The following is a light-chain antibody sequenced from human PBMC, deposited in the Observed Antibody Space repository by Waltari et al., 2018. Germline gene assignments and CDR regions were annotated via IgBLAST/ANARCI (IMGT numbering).Light chain of an antibody. Sequence: QPVLTQPPSASGTPGQRVTISCSGSRSNIGSNYVYWYQQLPGTAPKLLIYRNNQRPSGVPARFSGSKSGTSASLAISGLRSEDEADYYCAAWDDSLSGRVFGGGTKVTVL. J-gene: IGLJ3*02. CDR2: RNN. CDR3: AAWDDSLSGRV. CDR1: RSNIGSNY. V-gene: IGLV1-47*01.